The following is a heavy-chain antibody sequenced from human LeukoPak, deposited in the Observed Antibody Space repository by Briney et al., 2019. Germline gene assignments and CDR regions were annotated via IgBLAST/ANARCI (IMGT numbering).Heavy chain of an antibody. CDR1: GFTFTNAW. V-gene: IGHV3-15*05. Sequence: GGSLRLSCAVSGFTFTNAWLHWVRQAPGKGLEWVGHIKSKNEDATTNYADSVKGRFTISRDNAKNTLYLQMNSLRAEDTAVYYCARGGGCLGYWGQGTLVTVSS. J-gene: IGHJ4*02. CDR3: ARGGGCLGY. D-gene: IGHD3-16*01. CDR2: IKSKNEDATT.